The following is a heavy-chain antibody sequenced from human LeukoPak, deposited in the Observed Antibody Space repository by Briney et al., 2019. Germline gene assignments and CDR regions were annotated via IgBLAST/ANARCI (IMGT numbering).Heavy chain of an antibody. CDR3: AREGSDWNYYYYMDV. D-gene: IGHD6-19*01. Sequence: GGSLRLSCAASGFTFSNYWMHWVRQAPGKGLVWVSRINSDGSITSYADSVKGRFTISRDNAKNTLYLQMNSLRAEDTAVYYCAREGSDWNYYYYMDVWGKGTTVTISS. V-gene: IGHV3-74*01. CDR2: INSDGSIT. CDR1: GFTFSNYW. J-gene: IGHJ6*03.